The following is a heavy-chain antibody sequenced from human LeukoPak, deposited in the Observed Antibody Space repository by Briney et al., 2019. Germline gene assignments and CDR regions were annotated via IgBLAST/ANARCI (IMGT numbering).Heavy chain of an antibody. V-gene: IGHV1-2*04. J-gene: IGHJ4*02. CDR1: GYTFTGYY. D-gene: IGHD6-19*01. CDR3: ARATLKTVAGLRY. CDR2: INPNSGGT. Sequence: GASVTVSFTASGYTFTGYYMHWVRQAPGQGLEWMGWINPNSGGTNYAQKFQGWVTMTRDTSISTAYMELSRLRSDDTAAYYCARATLKTVAGLRYWGQGTLVTVSS.